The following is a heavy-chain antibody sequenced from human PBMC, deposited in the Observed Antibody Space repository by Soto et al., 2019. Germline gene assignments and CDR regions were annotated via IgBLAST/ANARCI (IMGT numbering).Heavy chain of an antibody. Sequence: ASVKVSCKASGYTFTSYGISWVRQAPGQGLEWMGWISAYNGNTNYAQKLQGRVTMTTDTSTSTAFMERRSLRSDDTAVYYCARERPLIAARPPYYYYDMDVWGQGTTVTVSS. V-gene: IGHV1-18*01. CDR1: GYTFTSYG. CDR2: ISAYNGNT. D-gene: IGHD6-6*01. J-gene: IGHJ6*02. CDR3: ARERPLIAARPPYYYYDMDV.